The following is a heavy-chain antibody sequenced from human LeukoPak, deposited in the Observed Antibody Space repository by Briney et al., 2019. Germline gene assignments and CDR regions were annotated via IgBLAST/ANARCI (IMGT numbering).Heavy chain of an antibody. CDR3: ARGWTGTRYFDY. CDR2: ISYDGSNK. Sequence: GRSLRLSCAASGFTFSSYAMHWVRQAPGKGLEWVAVISYDGSNKYYADSVKGRFTISRDNSKNTLYLQMNSLGAEDTAVYYCARGWTGTRYFDYWGQGTLVTVSS. V-gene: IGHV3-30-3*01. J-gene: IGHJ4*02. CDR1: GFTFSSYA. D-gene: IGHD1/OR15-1a*01.